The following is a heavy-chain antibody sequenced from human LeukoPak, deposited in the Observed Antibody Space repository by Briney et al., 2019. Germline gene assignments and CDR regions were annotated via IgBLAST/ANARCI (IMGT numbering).Heavy chain of an antibody. J-gene: IGHJ4*02. CDR2: ISGSGGRI. Sequence: GGSLRLSCAASGFTFSSYAMSWVPQAPGKGLEWVSSISGSGGRIDYADSVKGRFTISRENSKNTLSLQMNSLTAEDTAVYYCAKNPRLEGWIYFDSWGQGILVTVSS. V-gene: IGHV3-23*01. CDR3: AKNPRLEGWIYFDS. D-gene: IGHD1-1*01. CDR1: GFTFSSYA.